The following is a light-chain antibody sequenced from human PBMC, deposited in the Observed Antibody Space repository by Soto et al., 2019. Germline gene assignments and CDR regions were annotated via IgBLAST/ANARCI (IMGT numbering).Light chain of an antibody. CDR2: SNN. Sequence: QSVLTQPRSASGTPGQRVTISCSGSSSNIGSNTGNWYQQLPGTAPKLLIYSNNQRPSGVPDRFSGSKSGTSASLAISGLLSEDEADYYCAAWDDSLNGDVVFGGGTKLTVL. CDR3: AAWDDSLNGDVV. V-gene: IGLV1-44*01. CDR1: SSNIGSNT. J-gene: IGLJ2*01.